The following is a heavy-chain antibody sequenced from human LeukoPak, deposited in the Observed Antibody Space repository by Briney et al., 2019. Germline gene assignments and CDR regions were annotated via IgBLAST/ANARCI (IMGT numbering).Heavy chain of an antibody. Sequence: GGSLRLSCAASGFTFSGYSMNWVRQAPGKGLEWVSYITSSSSAIYYADSVKGRFTISRDNAKNSLYLQMNSLRAEDTAVYYCARSLFGYWGQGTLVTVSS. CDR1: GFTFSGYS. V-gene: IGHV3-48*01. CDR3: ARSLFGY. CDR2: ITSSSSAI. J-gene: IGHJ4*02. D-gene: IGHD3-16*02.